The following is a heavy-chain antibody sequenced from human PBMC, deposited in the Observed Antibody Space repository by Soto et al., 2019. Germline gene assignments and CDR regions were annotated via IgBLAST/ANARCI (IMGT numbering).Heavy chain of an antibody. V-gene: IGHV6-1*01. D-gene: IGHD1-1*01. Sequence: SQTLSLTCVGSGDTVSSNSVAWNWVRQSPSRGLEWLGRTYYRSRWYSDYAVSVRSRIDINADTSKNQVAFQLNSVNHEDTAVYYCARYEEGSDSYYYGMDVWGQGNTVTASS. CDR3: ARYEEGSDSYYYGMDV. J-gene: IGHJ6*02. CDR1: GDTVSSNSVA. CDR2: TYYRSRWYS.